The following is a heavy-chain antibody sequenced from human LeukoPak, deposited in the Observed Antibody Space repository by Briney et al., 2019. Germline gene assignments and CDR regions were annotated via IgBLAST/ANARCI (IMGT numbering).Heavy chain of an antibody. CDR1: GGSISSHY. Sequence: SETLSLTCTVSGGSISSHYWSWIRQPPGKGLEWIGYIYYSGSTNYNPSLKSRVTMSVDTSKNQFSLKLSSVTAADTAVYYCARDRRPYSSYPYYYYMDVWGKGTTVTVSS. J-gene: IGHJ6*03. CDR3: ARDRRPYSSYPYYYYMDV. V-gene: IGHV4-59*11. D-gene: IGHD6-6*01. CDR2: IYYSGST.